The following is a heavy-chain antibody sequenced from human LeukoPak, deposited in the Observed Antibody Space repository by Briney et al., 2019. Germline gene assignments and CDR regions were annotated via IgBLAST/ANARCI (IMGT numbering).Heavy chain of an antibody. J-gene: IGHJ4*02. V-gene: IGHV3-30*02. CDR1: GFTFSSYG. CDR2: IRYDGSNK. Sequence: PGGSLRLSCAASGFTFSSYGMHWVRQAPGKGLEWVAFIRYDGSNKYYADSVKGRFTISRDNSKNTLYLQMNSLRAEDTAVYYCARVSGSYYNFDYWGQGTLVTVSS. CDR3: ARVSGSYYNFDY. D-gene: IGHD1-26*01.